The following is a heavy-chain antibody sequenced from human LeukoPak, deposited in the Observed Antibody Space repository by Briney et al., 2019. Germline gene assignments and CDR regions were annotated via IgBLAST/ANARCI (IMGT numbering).Heavy chain of an antibody. J-gene: IGHJ3*02. CDR2: IYYSGST. V-gene: IGHV4-59*08. D-gene: IGHD3-10*01. CDR3: ARELLWFGNDAFDI. Sequence: SETLSHTCTVSGGSISSYYWSWIRQPPGKGLEWIGYIYYSGSTNYNPSLKSRVTISVDTSKNQFSLKLSSVTAADTAVYYCARELLWFGNDAFDIWGQGTMVTVSS. CDR1: GGSISSYY.